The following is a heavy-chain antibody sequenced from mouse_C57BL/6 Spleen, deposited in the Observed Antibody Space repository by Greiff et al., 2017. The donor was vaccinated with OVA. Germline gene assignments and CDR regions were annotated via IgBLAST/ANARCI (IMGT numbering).Heavy chain of an antibody. CDR3: ARHEDYDAWFAY. CDR1: GYTFTEYT. V-gene: IGHV1-62-2*01. Sequence: VQLQQSGAELVKPGASVKLSCKASGYTFTEYTIHWVKKSSGQGLEWIGWFYPGSGSIKYNEKFKDKATLTADKSSSTVYMELSRLTSEASAVYFCARHEDYDAWFAYWGQGTLVTVSA. J-gene: IGHJ3*01. CDR2: FYPGSGSI. D-gene: IGHD2-12*01.